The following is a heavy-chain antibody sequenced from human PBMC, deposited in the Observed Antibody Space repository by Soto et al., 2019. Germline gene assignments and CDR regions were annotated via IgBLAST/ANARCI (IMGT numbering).Heavy chain of an antibody. J-gene: IGHJ4*02. CDR3: ARDSSGFWGGYFDS. Sequence: SETLSLTCTVSDGSISTYYWSWIRQPAGKELEWIGHVFTSGTTNYTPSLKSRVSMSLDTAKNQFSLKLRSVTAADTAVYYCARDSSGFWGGYFDSCGQGKLVTVSS. V-gene: IGHV4-4*07. D-gene: IGHD3-3*01. CDR2: VFTSGTT. CDR1: DGSISTYY.